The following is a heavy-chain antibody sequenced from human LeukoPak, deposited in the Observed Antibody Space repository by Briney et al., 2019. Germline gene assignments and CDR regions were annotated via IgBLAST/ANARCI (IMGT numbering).Heavy chain of an antibody. J-gene: IGHJ4*02. V-gene: IGHV4-30-2*01. CDR3: AREGTWNPFDY. D-gene: IGHD1-1*01. CDR2: IYHSGST. CDR1: GGSISSGGYY. Sequence: PSETLSLTCTVSGGSISSGGYYWSWIRQPPGKGLEWIGYIYHSGSTYYNPSLKSRVTISVDRSKNQFSLKLSSVTAADTAVYYCAREGTWNPFDYWGQGTLVTVSS.